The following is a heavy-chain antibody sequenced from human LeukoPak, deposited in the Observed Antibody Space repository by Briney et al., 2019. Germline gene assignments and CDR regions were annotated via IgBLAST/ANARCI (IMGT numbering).Heavy chain of an antibody. V-gene: IGHV4-30-4*01. J-gene: IGHJ4*02. CDR3: AREDDSSGYYFDY. D-gene: IGHD3-22*01. CDR2: IYYSGST. CDR1: GGSISSGYYY. Sequence: SETLSLTCTVSGGSISSGYYYWSWIRQPPGKGLEWIGYIYYSGSTYYNPSLKSRVTISVDTSKNQFSLKLSSVTAADTAVYYCAREDDSSGYYFDYWGQGTLVTVSS.